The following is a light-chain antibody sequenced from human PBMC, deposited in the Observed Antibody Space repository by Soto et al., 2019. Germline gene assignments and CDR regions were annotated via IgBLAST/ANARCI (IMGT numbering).Light chain of an antibody. CDR1: KSISSY. Sequence: DIQMTQSPSSLSASVGDRVTITCRASKSISSYLNWYQQKPGKAPKLLIYAASSLQSGVPSRFSGSGSRTEFTLTISSLQPEDFATYYCQQSYSTPFTCGGGTKVEIK. J-gene: IGKJ4*01. CDR3: QQSYSTPFT. V-gene: IGKV1-39*01. CDR2: AAS.